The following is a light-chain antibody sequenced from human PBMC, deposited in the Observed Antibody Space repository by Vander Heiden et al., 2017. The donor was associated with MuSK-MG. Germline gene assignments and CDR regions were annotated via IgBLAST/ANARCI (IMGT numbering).Light chain of an antibody. CDR3: QQTDRNPRT. CDR2: AES. CDR1: QRSNTY. V-gene: IGKV1-39*01. Sequence: DIQMTQSPSALSASGGDRVTITCRASQRSNTYLNWYQHKPGKAPKLLICAESGLQSGVPSTFRGSGSGTDFTLTISSLQLEDFATYYCQQTDRNPRTFGQGTKVEI. J-gene: IGKJ1*01.